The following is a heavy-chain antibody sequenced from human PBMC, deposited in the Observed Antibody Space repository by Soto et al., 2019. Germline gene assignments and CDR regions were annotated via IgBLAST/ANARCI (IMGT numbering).Heavy chain of an antibody. J-gene: IGHJ4*02. V-gene: IGHV1-18*04. Sequence: ASVKVSCKASCYTFTSCGISWVRQAPGQGLEWMGWIIAYNGNTNYAQKLQGRVTMTTDTSTSTAYMELRSVTAADTAAYYCASHVGSGYSDYWAQGTLVPVSS. CDR1: CYTFTSCG. D-gene: IGHD1-26*01. CDR3: ASHVGSGYSDY. CDR2: IIAYNGNT.